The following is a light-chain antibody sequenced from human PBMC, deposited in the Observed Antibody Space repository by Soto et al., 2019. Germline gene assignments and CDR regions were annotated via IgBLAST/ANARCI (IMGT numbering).Light chain of an antibody. CDR1: QSVSSSY. J-gene: IGKJ1*01. CDR3: QQYGSSP. Sequence: EIVLTQSPGTLSLSPGERATLSCRVSQSVSSSYLAWYQQKPGQAPRLLIYGASSRATGIPDRFTGSGSGTDFTLTISRLEPEDFAVYYCQQYGSSPLGQGTKVEIK. V-gene: IGKV3-20*01. CDR2: GAS.